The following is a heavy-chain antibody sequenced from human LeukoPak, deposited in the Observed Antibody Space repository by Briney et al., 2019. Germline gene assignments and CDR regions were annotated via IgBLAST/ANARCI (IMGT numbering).Heavy chain of an antibody. J-gene: IGHJ5*02. D-gene: IGHD2-2*02. CDR2: IIPIFGTA. CDR1: GGTFSSYA. CDR3: ARSDCSSTSCYSLEWFPNWFDP. Sequence: ASVKVSCKASGGTFSSYAISWVRQAPGQGLEWVGGIIPIFGTANYAQKFQGRVTITADESTSTAYMELSSLRSEDTAVYYCARSDCSSTSCYSLEWFPNWFDPWGQGTLVTVSS. V-gene: IGHV1-69*13.